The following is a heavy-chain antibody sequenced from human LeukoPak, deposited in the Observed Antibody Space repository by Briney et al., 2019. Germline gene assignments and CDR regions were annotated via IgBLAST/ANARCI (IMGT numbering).Heavy chain of an antibody. Sequence: SETLSLTCTVSGGSISSYYWSWIRQPPGKGLEWIGYIYYSGGTNYNPSLKSRVTISVDTSKNQFSLKLSSVTAADTAVYYCAREGDHGDYFDYWGQGTLVTVSS. J-gene: IGHJ4*02. V-gene: IGHV4-59*01. CDR2: IYYSGGT. CDR1: GGSISSYY. D-gene: IGHD4-17*01. CDR3: AREGDHGDYFDY.